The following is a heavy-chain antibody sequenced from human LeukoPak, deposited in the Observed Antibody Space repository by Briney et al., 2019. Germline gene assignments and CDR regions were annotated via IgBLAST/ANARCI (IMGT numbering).Heavy chain of an antibody. CDR1: GYTFTSFY. V-gene: IGHV1-46*01. Sequence: ASVKVSCKASGYTFTSFYVHWVRQAPGQGLEWVGIINPSDGTTTYAQKFQGSAIMIRDTSTSTVYMELSSLRSEDTAVYYCARGYPMDWNYFDYWGQGTLVTVSS. CDR2: INPSDGTT. CDR3: ARGYPMDWNYFDY. J-gene: IGHJ4*02. D-gene: IGHD3/OR15-3a*01.